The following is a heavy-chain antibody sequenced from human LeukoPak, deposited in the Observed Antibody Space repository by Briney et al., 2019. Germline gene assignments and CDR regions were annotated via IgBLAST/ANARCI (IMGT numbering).Heavy chain of an antibody. V-gene: IGHV4-61*08. CDR3: ARDQVAAADWYFDL. D-gene: IGHD6-13*01. J-gene: IGHJ2*01. CDR1: GGSFNSGGYS. Sequence: SETLSLTCAVSGGSFNSGGYSWSWIRQPPGKGLEWIGYIYYSGSTNYNPSLKSRVTISVDTSKNQFSLKLSSVTAADTAVYYCARDQVAAADWYFDLWGRGTLVTVSS. CDR2: IYYSGST.